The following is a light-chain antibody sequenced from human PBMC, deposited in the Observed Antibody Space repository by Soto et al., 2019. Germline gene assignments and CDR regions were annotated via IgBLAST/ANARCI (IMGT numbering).Light chain of an antibody. CDR3: QQRSSWPRA. CDR2: DAS. J-gene: IGKJ4*01. CDR1: QTINTY. V-gene: IGKV3-11*01. Sequence: EIVLTQSPATLSLSLGERATLSCRASQTINTYLVWYQQRPGQAPMLVIYDASKGAAGIPDRLSGSGSGTDFTLTITSLAPEDFALYFCQQRSSWPRAFGGGTKVEIK.